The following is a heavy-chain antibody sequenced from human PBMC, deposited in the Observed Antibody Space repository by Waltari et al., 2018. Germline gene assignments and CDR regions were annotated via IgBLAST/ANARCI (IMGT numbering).Heavy chain of an antibody. D-gene: IGHD6-13*01. CDR3: ARGIWQQLAHFDS. V-gene: IGHV4-39*01. CDR2: IYFTGST. J-gene: IGHJ4*02. CDR1: VTSVTTTNSF. Sequence: QLHLQLSGPGLVKPSETLSLTCAVSVTSVTTTNSFWGWLRQPPGKGLEWIGRIYFTGSTDYNPSLKSRVTISIDTSTNQFSLNLRSVTAADTAVYYCARGIWQQLAHFDSWGQGTLVTVSS.